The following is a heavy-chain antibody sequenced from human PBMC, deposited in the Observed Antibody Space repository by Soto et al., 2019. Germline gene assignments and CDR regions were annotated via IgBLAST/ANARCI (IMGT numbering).Heavy chain of an antibody. V-gene: IGHV1-18*01. D-gene: IGHD2-21*02. Sequence: QVQLVQSGAEVKKPGASVKVSCKTSGYTFTNFGLSWVRQAPGQGLEWMGWISAYNGNTNYAQNFQGRVTMTTDTSTSTAYMELRRLRSAVTAVYYFGRGVTPIDFWGQGILVTVSS. CDR3: GRGVTPIDF. J-gene: IGHJ4*02. CDR1: GYTFTNFG. CDR2: ISAYNGNT.